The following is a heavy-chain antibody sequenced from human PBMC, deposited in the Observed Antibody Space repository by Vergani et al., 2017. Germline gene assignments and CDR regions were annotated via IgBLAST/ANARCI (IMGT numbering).Heavy chain of an antibody. J-gene: IGHJ6*02. D-gene: IGHD2-2*01. Sequence: QLQLQQWGAGLLKPSETLSLTCAVYGGSFSGYYWSWIRQPPGKGLEWSGEINHSGSTNYNPSLKSRVTISVDTSKNQFSLKLSSVTAADTAVYYCARPGGYCSSTSGRYYYDYYGMDVWGQGTTVTVSS. V-gene: IGHV4-34*01. CDR1: GGSFSGYY. CDR2: INHSGST. CDR3: ARPGGYCSSTSGRYYYDYYGMDV.